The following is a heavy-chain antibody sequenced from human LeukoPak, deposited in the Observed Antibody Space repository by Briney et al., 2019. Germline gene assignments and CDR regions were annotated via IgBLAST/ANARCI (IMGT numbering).Heavy chain of an antibody. D-gene: IGHD3-10*01. V-gene: IGHV1-69*04. Sequence: ASVKVSCKASGGTFSSYAISRVRQAPGQGLEWMGRIIPILGIANYAQKFQGRVTITADKSTSTAYMELSSLRSEDTAVYYCARVPTRKATYGSGSYSDYWGRGTLVTVSS. J-gene: IGHJ4*02. CDR2: IIPILGIA. CDR3: ARVPTRKATYGSGSYSDY. CDR1: GGTFSSYA.